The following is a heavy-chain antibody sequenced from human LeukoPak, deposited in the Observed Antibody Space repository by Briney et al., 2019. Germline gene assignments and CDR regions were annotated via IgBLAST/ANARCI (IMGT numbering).Heavy chain of an antibody. V-gene: IGHV4-30-2*01. J-gene: IGHJ4*02. D-gene: IGHD2/OR15-2a*01. CDR2: IYHSGST. CDR3: ARGLGPYYAPYYFDY. Sequence: PSETLSLTCAVSGGSISSGGYSWSWIRQPPGKGLEWIGYIYHSGSTYYNPSLKSRVTISVDRSKNQFSLKLSSVTAADTAVYYCARGLGPYYAPYYFDYWGQGTLVTVPS. CDR1: GGSISSGGYS.